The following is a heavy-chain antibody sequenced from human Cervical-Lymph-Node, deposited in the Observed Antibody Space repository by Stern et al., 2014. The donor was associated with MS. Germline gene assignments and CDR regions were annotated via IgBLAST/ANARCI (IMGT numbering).Heavy chain of an antibody. CDR2: IDPSDFYT. J-gene: IGHJ4*02. D-gene: IGHD6-6*01. CDR1: GYSFTDYW. Sequence: EVQLVESGTEVKKPGESLKISCKGSGYSFTDYWIDWVRQMPGKGLEWMGRIDPSDFYTNYSPSFQGHVTISVDTSLSTAFLQWNSLKASDTAIYYCARRSSTSSPPDYWSQGTLVTVSS. V-gene: IGHV5-10-1*03. CDR3: ARRSSTSSPPDY.